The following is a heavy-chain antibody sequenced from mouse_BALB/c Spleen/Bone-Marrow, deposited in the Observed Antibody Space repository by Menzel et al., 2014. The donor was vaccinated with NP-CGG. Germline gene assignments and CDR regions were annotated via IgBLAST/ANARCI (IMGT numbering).Heavy chain of an antibody. J-gene: IGHJ2*01. V-gene: IGHV1-82*01. CDR1: GYAFSSSW. Sequence: VHLVESGPELVKPGASVKISCKASGYAFSSSWMNWVKQRPGQGLEWIGRIYPGDGDTNYNGKFKGKATLTADKSSSTAYMQLSSLTSVDSAVYFCARLLEYYFDYWGQGTTLTVSS. CDR2: IYPGDGDT. D-gene: IGHD1-1*01. CDR3: ARLLEYYFDY.